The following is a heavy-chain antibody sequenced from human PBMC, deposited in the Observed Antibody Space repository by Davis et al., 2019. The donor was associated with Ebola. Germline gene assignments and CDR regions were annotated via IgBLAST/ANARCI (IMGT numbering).Heavy chain of an antibody. CDR1: GFTVSSNY. V-gene: IGHV3-53*01. Sequence: GESLKISCAASGFTVSSNYMSWVRQAPGKGLEWVSVIYSGGSTYYADSVKGRFTISRDNSKNTLYLQMNSLRAEDTAVYYCASDLPRIDYWGQGTLVTVSS. J-gene: IGHJ4*02. CDR2: IYSGGST. CDR3: ASDLPRIDY.